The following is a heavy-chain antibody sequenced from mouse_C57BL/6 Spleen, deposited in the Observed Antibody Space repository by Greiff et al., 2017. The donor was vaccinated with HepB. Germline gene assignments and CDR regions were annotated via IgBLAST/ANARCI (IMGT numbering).Heavy chain of an antibody. V-gene: IGHV1-22*01. CDR3: ARRGGLRHGFAY. CDR2: INPNNGGT. D-gene: IGHD2-4*01. J-gene: IGHJ3*01. Sequence: VQLQQSGPELVKPGASVKMSCKASGYTFTDYNMHWVKQSHGKSLEWIGYINPNNGGTSYNQKFKGKATLTVNKSSSTAYMELRSLTSEDSAVYYCARRGGLRHGFAYWGQVTLVTVSA. CDR1: GYTFTDYN.